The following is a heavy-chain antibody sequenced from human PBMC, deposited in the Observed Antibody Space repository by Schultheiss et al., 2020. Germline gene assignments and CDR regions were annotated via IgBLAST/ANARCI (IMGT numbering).Heavy chain of an antibody. D-gene: IGHD3-16*02. V-gene: IGHV3-30*18. CDR3: AKLEVWGSYHTRDFDY. Sequence: GGSLRLSCAASGFTFSSYGMHWVRQAPGKGLEWVAVISYDGSNKYYADSVKGRFTISRDNSKNTLYLQMNSLRAEDTAVYYCAKLEVWGSYHTRDFDYWGQGTLGTVS. CDR1: GFTFSSYG. CDR2: ISYDGSNK. J-gene: IGHJ4*02.